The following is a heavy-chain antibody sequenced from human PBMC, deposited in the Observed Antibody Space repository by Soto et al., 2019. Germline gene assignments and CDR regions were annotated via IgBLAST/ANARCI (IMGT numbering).Heavy chain of an antibody. CDR2: IIPIFVIA. CDR1: GGTFSSYT. D-gene: IGHD3-9*01. J-gene: IGHJ5*02. Sequence: SVKVSCKASGGTFSSYTISWVRQAPGQGLEWMGRIIPIFVIANYAQKFQGRVTITADKSTITAYMELSSLRSEDTAVYYCARDPYYDILTGPDWFDPWGQGTLVTVSS. CDR3: ARDPYYDILTGPDWFDP. V-gene: IGHV1-69*04.